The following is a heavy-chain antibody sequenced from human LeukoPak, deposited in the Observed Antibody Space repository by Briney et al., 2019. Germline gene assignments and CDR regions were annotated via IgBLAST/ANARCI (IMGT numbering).Heavy chain of an antibody. V-gene: IGHV1-8*01. CDR1: GHTFTSYD. D-gene: IGHD1-26*01. Sequence: ASVKVSCKASGHTFTSYDINWVRQATGQGLEWMGWMNPNSGNTGYAQKFQGRVTMTRNTSISTAYMELSSLRSEDTAVYYCARYSGSPRTDAFDIWGQGTMVTVSS. CDR3: ARYSGSPRTDAFDI. CDR2: MNPNSGNT. J-gene: IGHJ3*02.